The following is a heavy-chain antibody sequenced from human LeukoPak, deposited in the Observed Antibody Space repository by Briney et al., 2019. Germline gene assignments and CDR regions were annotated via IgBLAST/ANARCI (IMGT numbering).Heavy chain of an antibody. CDR3: ARSPTSYHDRLALDI. D-gene: IGHD3-22*01. J-gene: IGHJ3*02. V-gene: IGHV4-59*01. Sequence: SETLSLTCTVSGDSINGYFWTWVRQPPGRGLEWMGFIHYTGSTHYTPSLRSRVTMSVDTSENRFSLELHSVTAADTAVYYCARSPTSYHDRLALDIWGQGTMVTVSS. CDR2: IHYTGST. CDR1: GDSINGYF.